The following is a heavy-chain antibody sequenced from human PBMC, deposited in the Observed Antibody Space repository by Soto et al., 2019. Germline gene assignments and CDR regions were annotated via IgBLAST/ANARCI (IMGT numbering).Heavy chain of an antibody. Sequence: GGSLRLSCAASGFIFSNHWMHWVRQAPGKGLVGVSHIGPDGSNIWEADSVQGRFTISRDNARNRLYLQMNSLRDEDTAVYYCARDPPATRHGMDVWGQGTTVTVSS. J-gene: IGHJ6*02. CDR1: GFIFSNHW. CDR3: ARDPPATRHGMDV. CDR2: IGPDGSNI. V-gene: IGHV3-74*01.